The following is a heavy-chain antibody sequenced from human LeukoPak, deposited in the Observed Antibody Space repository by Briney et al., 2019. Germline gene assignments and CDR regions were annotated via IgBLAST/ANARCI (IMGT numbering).Heavy chain of an antibody. CDR1: GFTFCSHA. CDR2: INIRSTGT. Sequence: GGSLRLSCAVSGFTFCSHAMNWVRQAPGKGLEWIAGINIRSTGTYYADSVKGRFTISRDDSKNTLYLQMNTLSVEDTAVYYCAKLLGTMWPMWGLDVWGQGTTVTVSS. CDR3: AKLLGTMWPMWGLDV. D-gene: IGHD2-8*02. J-gene: IGHJ6*02. V-gene: IGHV3-23*01.